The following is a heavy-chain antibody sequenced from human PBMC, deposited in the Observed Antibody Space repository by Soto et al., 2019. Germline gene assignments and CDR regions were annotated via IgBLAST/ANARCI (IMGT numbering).Heavy chain of an antibody. J-gene: IGHJ4*02. V-gene: IGHV3-30-3*01. Sequence: PGGSLRLSCAASGFTFSSYAMHWVRQAPGKGLEWVAVISYDGSNKYYADSVKGRFTISRDNSKNTLYLQMNSLRAEDTAVYYCARTAEEQQLVRGSFDYWGQGTLVTVSS. CDR2: ISYDGSNK. CDR1: GFTFSSYA. D-gene: IGHD6-13*01. CDR3: ARTAEEQQLVRGSFDY.